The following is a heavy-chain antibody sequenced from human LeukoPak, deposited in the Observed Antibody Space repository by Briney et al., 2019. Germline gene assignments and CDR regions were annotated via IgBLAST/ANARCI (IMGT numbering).Heavy chain of an antibody. D-gene: IGHD2-21*02. V-gene: IGHV3-9*01. CDR1: GFTFEDYA. Sequence: GGSLRLSCAASGFTFEDYAMRWVRQAPGKGLEWVSGLSGNSGTIRYADSVKGRFTISRDNAKNSLYMRNNTLRAERTAVCYCAKDVSQGLYVVSADDWGQGTMVSVSS. CDR2: LSGNSGTI. J-gene: IGHJ4*02. CDR3: AKDVSQGLYVVSADD.